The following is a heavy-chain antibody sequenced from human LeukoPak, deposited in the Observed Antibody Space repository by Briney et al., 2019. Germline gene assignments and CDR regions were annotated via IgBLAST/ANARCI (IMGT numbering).Heavy chain of an antibody. Sequence: PGGSLRLSCAASGFTFSSYAMSWVRQAPGKGLEWVSAISGSGGSTYYADSVKGRFTISRDNAKNSVYLQMSSLRAEDTALYCCAREGAGYRGYDYDYFYAMDVWGQGTMVTVSS. D-gene: IGHD5-12*01. CDR3: AREGAGYRGYDYDYFYAMDV. J-gene: IGHJ6*02. V-gene: IGHV3-23*01. CDR1: GFTFSSYA. CDR2: ISGSGGST.